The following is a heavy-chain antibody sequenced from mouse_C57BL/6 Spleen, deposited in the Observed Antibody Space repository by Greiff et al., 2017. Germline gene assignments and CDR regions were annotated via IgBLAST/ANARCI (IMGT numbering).Heavy chain of an antibody. CDR3: ARGSRYGNYGEMGY. CDR2: IDPEDGAT. V-gene: IGHV14-2*01. CDR1: GFNIKDYY. D-gene: IGHD2-1*01. J-gene: IGHJ4*01. Sequence: VQLQQPGAELVKPGASVKLSCTASGFNIKDYYMHWVKQRTEQGLEWIGRIDPEDGATKYAPKFQGKATITADTSSNTAYLQLSSLTSEDTAVYYGARGSRYGNYGEMGYWGQGTSVTVTS.